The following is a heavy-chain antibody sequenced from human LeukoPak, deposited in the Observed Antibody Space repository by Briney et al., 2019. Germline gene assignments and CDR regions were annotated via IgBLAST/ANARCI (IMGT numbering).Heavy chain of an antibody. V-gene: IGHV4-39*02. CDR3: ARDHSSGWYSVDY. Sequence: SETLSLTCTVSGGSISSSSYYWGWIRQPPGKGLEWIGSIYYSGSTYYNPSLKSRVTISVDTSKNQFSLKLSSVTAADTAVYYCARDHSSGWYSVDYWGQGTLVTVSS. J-gene: IGHJ4*02. CDR2: IYYSGST. CDR1: GGSISSSSYY. D-gene: IGHD6-19*01.